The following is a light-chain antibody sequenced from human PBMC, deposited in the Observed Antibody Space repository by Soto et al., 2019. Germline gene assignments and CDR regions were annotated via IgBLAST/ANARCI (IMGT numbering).Light chain of an antibody. V-gene: IGKV1-5*03. CDR1: QRISSW. CDR3: QQYNSYWT. Sequence: DIQMTQSPSTLSASVGDRVTITCRASQRISSWLAWYQQKPGKAPKLLIYKASSLASGVPSRFSGSGSGAEFTLTISSLRPDDFATYYCQQYNSYWTFGQGTKVEIK. CDR2: KAS. J-gene: IGKJ1*01.